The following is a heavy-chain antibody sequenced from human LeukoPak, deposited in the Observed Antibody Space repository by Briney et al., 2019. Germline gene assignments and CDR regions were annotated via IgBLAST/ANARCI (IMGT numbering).Heavy chain of an antibody. CDR2: INPKTGGT. Sequence: ASVKVSCKASGYTFTGHYMHWVRQAPGQGLEWMGWINPKTGGTYYAQKFQGRVTMTRDTSISTAYMELRGLRSDDTAVYYCASAPITVFEVVKGEFDYWGQGTLVAVSS. D-gene: IGHD3-3*01. CDR1: GYTFTGHY. CDR3: ASAPITVFEVVKGEFDY. V-gene: IGHV1-2*02. J-gene: IGHJ4*02.